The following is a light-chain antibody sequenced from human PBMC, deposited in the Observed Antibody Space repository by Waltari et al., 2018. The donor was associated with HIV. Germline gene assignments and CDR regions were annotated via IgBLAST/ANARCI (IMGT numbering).Light chain of an antibody. CDR3: ATWDASLSGPV. V-gene: IGLV1-44*01. CDR1: RSHIGSYT. CDR2: ANH. J-gene: IGLJ2*01. Sequence: QSELTQPPSASGTPGQRVTISCSGSRSHIGSYTVNWYQQLPGTAPKLLIYANHQRPSGVPDRFSGSQSDTSASLAIGGLQSEDEADYYCATWDASLSGPVFGGGTKLTVL.